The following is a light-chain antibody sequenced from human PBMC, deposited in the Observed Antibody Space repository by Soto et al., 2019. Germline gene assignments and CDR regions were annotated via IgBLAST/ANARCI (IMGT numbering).Light chain of an antibody. CDR3: AAWDDSLNAGV. CDR2: SNN. CDR1: SSNIGGNT. V-gene: IGLV1-44*01. J-gene: IGLJ2*01. Sequence: QSVLTQPPSASGTPGQRVTISCSGSSSNIGGNTVNWYQQLPGTAPRVLIYSNNQRPSGVPDRFSGSKSGTSASLAISGLQSEDEAEDYRAAWDDSLNAGVFGGGTKLTV.